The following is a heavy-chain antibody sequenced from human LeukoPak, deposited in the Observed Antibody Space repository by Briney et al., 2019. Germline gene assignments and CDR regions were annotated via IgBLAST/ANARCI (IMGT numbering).Heavy chain of an antibody. Sequence: SETLSLTCTVSGGSISSYYWSWIRQPPGKGLEWIGYIYYSGSTNYNPSLKSRVTISVDTSKNQFSLKLSSVTAADTAVYYCARDSSYDFWSGYYGHYYMDVWGKGTTVTVSS. CDR3: ARDSSYDFWSGYYGHYYMDV. J-gene: IGHJ6*03. CDR1: GGSISSYY. D-gene: IGHD3-3*01. CDR2: IYYSGST. V-gene: IGHV4-59*01.